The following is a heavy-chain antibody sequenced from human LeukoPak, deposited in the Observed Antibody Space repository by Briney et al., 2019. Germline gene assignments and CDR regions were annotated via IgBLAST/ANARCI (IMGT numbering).Heavy chain of an antibody. CDR1: GYTFGKYA. D-gene: IGHD3-3*01. V-gene: IGHV1-3*01. CDR2: IDGGNGDT. CDR3: ARSDFWSGYYL. J-gene: IGHJ4*02. Sequence: ASVKVSCKTSGYTFGKYAIHWVRQAPGQRFEWMGWIDGGNGDTRLSQKFQDRVSFTRDTFATTAYMELTSLRSEDTAVYYCARSDFWSGYYLWGQGTLVTVSS.